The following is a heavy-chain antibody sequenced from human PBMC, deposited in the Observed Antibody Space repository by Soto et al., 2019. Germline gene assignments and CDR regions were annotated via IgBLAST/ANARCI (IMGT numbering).Heavy chain of an antibody. V-gene: IGHV3-66*01. CDR3: ARGSGGYYNLDH. D-gene: IGHD3-10*01. J-gene: IGHJ4*02. Sequence: PGGSLRLSCAASGFTFTNAWMSWVRRAPGKGLEWVSVIYSGGSTYYADSVKGRFTISRDNSKNTLYLQMNSLRAEDTAVFYCARGSGGYYNLDHWGQGTLVTVSS. CDR2: IYSGGST. CDR1: GFTFTNAW.